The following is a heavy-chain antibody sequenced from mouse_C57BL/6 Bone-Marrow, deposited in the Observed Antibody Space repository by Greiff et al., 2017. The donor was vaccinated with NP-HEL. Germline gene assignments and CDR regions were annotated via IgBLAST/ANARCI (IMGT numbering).Heavy chain of an antibody. Sequence: VQLHQSGPELVKPGASVKISCKASGYTFTDYYMNWVKQSHGKSLEWIGDINPNNGGTSYNQKFKGKATLTVDKSSSTAYMELRSLTSEDSAVYYCAAHDYGSSYGYWYLDVWGTGTTVTVSS. J-gene: IGHJ1*03. V-gene: IGHV1-26*01. CDR2: INPNNGGT. CDR1: GYTFTDYY. CDR3: AAHDYGSSYGYWYLDV. D-gene: IGHD1-1*01.